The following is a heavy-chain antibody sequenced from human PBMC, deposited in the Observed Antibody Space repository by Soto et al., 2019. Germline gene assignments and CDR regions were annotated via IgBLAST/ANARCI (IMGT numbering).Heavy chain of an antibody. J-gene: IGHJ4*02. CDR2: TYWDDDN. Sequence: KESGPTLVNPTQTLTLTCTFSGFSISTSGVGVGWIRQPPGKALEWLAFTYWDDDNRYNPSLKSRLTVAKDTSKSLVVLLMTNLDPVDTATYYCAHRRGGYNWDDGYFDFWGQGILVTVSS. D-gene: IGHD1-20*01. V-gene: IGHV2-5*02. CDR3: AHRRGGYNWDDGYFDF. CDR1: GFSISTSGVG.